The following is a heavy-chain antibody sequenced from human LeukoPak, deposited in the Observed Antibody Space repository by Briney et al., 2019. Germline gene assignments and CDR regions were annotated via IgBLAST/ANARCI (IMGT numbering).Heavy chain of an antibody. Sequence: PGGSLRLSCAASGFTFSSYAMSWVRQAPGKGLERVSAISGSGDSTYYADSVKGRFTISRDNSKNTLYLQMNSLRAEDTAVYYCAKDYYGSGSYSDAFDIWGQGTMVTVSS. V-gene: IGHV3-23*01. CDR1: GFTFSSYA. CDR3: AKDYYGSGSYSDAFDI. J-gene: IGHJ3*02. CDR2: ISGSGDST. D-gene: IGHD3-10*01.